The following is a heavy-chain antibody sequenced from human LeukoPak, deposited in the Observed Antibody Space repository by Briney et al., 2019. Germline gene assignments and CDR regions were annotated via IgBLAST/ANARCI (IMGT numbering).Heavy chain of an antibody. D-gene: IGHD3-16*01. CDR1: GFTFSSYA. CDR2: IIDSGDIT. Sequence: GGSLRLSCEASGFTFSSYAMSWVRQAPGKGLEWVSGIIDSGDITYYANSVKGRFTISRDNSKNTLYLQVNSLRAEDTAVYYCTKLGGQEVYNYYVGVWGKGTTVAVSS. CDR3: TKLGGQEVYNYYVGV. J-gene: IGHJ6*03. V-gene: IGHV3-23*01.